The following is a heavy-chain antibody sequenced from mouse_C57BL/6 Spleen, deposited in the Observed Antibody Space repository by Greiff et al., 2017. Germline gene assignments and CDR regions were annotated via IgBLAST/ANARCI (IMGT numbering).Heavy chain of an antibody. Sequence: QVQLQQPGAELVKPGASVKLSCKASGYTFTSYWMHWVKQRPGQGLGWIGMIHPNSGSTNYNEKFKSKATLTVDKSSSTAYMQLSSLTSEDSAVYYCARSTDYFYFDYWRQGTTLTVSS. V-gene: IGHV1-64*01. CDR1: GYTFTSYW. CDR3: ARSTDYFYFDY. D-gene: IGHD2-4*01. J-gene: IGHJ2*01. CDR2: IHPNSGST.